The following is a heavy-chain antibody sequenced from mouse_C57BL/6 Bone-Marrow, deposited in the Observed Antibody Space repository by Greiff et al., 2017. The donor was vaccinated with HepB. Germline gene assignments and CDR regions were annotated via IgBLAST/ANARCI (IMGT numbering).Heavy chain of an antibody. CDR1: GYTFTSYW. V-gene: IGHV1-55*01. CDR3: EISVPYYYAMYY. Sequence: VQLKQPGAELVKPGASVKMSCKASGYTFTSYWITWVKQRPGQGLEWIGDIYPGSGSTNYNEKFKSKATLTVDTSSSTAYMQLSSLTSEDSAVYYVEISVPYYYAMYYWGQGTAVTVTA. CDR2: IYPGSGST. J-gene: IGHJ4*01.